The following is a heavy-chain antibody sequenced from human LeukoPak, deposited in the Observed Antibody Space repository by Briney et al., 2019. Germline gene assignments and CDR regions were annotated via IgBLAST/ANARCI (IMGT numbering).Heavy chain of an antibody. D-gene: IGHD2-8*01. CDR1: GGSFSGYY. CDR3: ATRPDGPGWFDP. V-gene: IGHV4-34*01. CDR2: INHSGST. Sequence: SETLSLTCAVYGGSFSGYYWNWVRQPPGKGLEWIGEINHSGSTNYNPSLKSRLTISVDTSKNQFSLKLTSVTAADTAVYYCATRPDGPGWFDPWGQGTLVTVSS. J-gene: IGHJ5*02.